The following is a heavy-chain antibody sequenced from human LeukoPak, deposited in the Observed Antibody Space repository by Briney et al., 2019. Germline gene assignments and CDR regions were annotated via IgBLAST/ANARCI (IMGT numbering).Heavy chain of an antibody. Sequence: GGPLRLSCAASGFTFSSYAMSWVRQAPGKGLEWVSAISDSGTSTYSADSMKGRFTISRDNSKNTLYLQMNSLRADDTAVYYCAKLLYYYDSSQPYWGQGTLVTVSS. CDR2: ISDSGTST. CDR3: AKLLYYYDSSQPY. V-gene: IGHV3-23*01. CDR1: GFTFSSYA. D-gene: IGHD3-22*01. J-gene: IGHJ4*02.